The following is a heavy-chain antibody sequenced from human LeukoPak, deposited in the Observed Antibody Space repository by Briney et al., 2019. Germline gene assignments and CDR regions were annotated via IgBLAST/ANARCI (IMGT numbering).Heavy chain of an antibody. J-gene: IGHJ4*02. CDR1: GGTFSSYA. V-gene: IGHV1-46*01. Sequence: ASVKVSCKASGGTFSSYAISWVRQAPGQGLEWMGIINPSGGSTSYAQKFQGRVTMTRDTSTSTVYMELSSLRSEDTAVYYCARDGSGSYSSDYYFDYWGQGTLVTVSS. D-gene: IGHD1-26*01. CDR3: ARDGSGSYSSDYYFDY. CDR2: INPSGGST.